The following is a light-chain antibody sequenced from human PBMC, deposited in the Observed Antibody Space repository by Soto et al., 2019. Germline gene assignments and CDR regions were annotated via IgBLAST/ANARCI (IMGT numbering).Light chain of an antibody. Sequence: DIQITQSPSTLSASLGNRVIITGRASQSISRWLAWYQQKPGKVPRLLISRASSLEYGVPSRFGGSGSETEFTLTISSLQPDDSATYYCQQYHTFATFGQGTKVDIK. CDR3: QQYHTFAT. CDR2: RAS. CDR1: QSISRW. J-gene: IGKJ2*01. V-gene: IGKV1-5*03.